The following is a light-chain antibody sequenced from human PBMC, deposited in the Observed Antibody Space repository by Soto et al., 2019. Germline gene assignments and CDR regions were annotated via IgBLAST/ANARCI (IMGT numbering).Light chain of an antibody. CDR2: DAS. J-gene: IGKJ5*01. Sequence: VMAQSPATLSVSPGETATLSCGASQSVSTNYLAWYQQKPGLAPRLLIYDASNRATGIPARFSGSGSGTDFTLTISSLEPEDFAVYFCQQRSNWPPITFGQGTRLEIK. CDR3: QQRSNWPPIT. CDR1: QSVSTNY. V-gene: IGKV3-11*01.